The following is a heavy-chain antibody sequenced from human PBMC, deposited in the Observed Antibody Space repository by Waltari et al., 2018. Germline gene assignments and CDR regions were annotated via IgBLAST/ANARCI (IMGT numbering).Heavy chain of an antibody. J-gene: IGHJ6*02. V-gene: IGHV3-30*01. CDR2: ISYDGRNK. CDR3: ARDQVGMDV. Sequence: QVQLVESGGGVVQPGRSLRLSCAASGFTFSSYAMHWVRQAPGKGLGWVAVISYDGRNKYYSDSVKCRFTISRDNSKNTLYLQMNSLRAEDTAVYYCARDQVGMDVWGQGTTVTVSS. CDR1: GFTFSSYA.